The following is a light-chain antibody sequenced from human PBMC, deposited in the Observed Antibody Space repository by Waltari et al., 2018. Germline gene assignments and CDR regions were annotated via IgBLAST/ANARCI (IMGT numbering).Light chain of an antibody. Sequence: DVMMTQSPLSLPITPGQPAAITCRSSQSLVHSNGNTYLSWYQQKPGQPPMRLIYEVSNQDSGVPDRFSGSGAGTDFTLKISRVEAEDVGVYYCGQGTHLPFTFGPGTKLDIK. J-gene: IGKJ3*01. CDR2: EVS. CDR1: QSLVHSNGNTY. V-gene: IGKV2-30*02. CDR3: GQGTHLPFT.